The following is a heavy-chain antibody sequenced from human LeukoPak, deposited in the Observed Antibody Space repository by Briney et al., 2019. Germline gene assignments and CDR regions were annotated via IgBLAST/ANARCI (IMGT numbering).Heavy chain of an antibody. CDR2: IKSKTDGGTT. CDR3: TTCIVGATLSYFQH. J-gene: IGHJ1*01. CDR1: GFTFSNAW. V-gene: IGHV3-15*01. D-gene: IGHD1-26*01. Sequence: PGGSLRLSCAASGFTFSNAWMSWVLQAPGKGLEWLGRIKSKTDGGTTDYAAPVKGRFTISRDDSKNTLYLQMNSLKTDDTAVYYCTTCIVGATLSYFQHWGQGTLVTVSS.